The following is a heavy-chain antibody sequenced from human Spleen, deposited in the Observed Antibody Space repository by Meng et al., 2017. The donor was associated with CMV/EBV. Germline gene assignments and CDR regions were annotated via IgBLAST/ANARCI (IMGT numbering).Heavy chain of an antibody. V-gene: IGHV1-8*01. CDR3: ARYSSGPNWFDP. CDR2: MYPNSGNT. Sequence: CKPSGYTFTLYAINCVRQATGPGLAWMGWMYPNSGNTGSAQKYQGRVTMTRNTSISTAYMELSSLRSEDTAVYYCARYSSGPNWFDPWGQGTLVTVSS. J-gene: IGHJ5*02. D-gene: IGHD6-19*01. CDR1: GYTFTLYA.